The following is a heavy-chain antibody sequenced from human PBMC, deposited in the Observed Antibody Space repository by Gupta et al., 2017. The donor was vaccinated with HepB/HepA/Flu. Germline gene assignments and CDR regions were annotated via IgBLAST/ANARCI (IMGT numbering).Heavy chain of an antibody. Sequence: DVQLVESGGGLIQPGGSLRLSCAASGFPVIGNFMSWVRQAPGKGLEWVSVIYRGNITYYTDSVKGRFTISGDNSKNTLYLQMNSLTAEDTAVYYCARGQSDYSYYMDVWGKGTTVTVSS. CDR1: GFPVIGNF. V-gene: IGHV3-53*01. CDR3: ARGQSDYSYYMDV. CDR2: IYRGNIT. J-gene: IGHJ6*03.